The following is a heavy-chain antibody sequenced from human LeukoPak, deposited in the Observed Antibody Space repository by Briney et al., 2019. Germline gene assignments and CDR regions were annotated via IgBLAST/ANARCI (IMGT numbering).Heavy chain of an antibody. CDR2: ITYDGNNK. J-gene: IGHJ4*02. D-gene: IGHD3-9*01. CDR1: GFTFSNYA. Sequence: GGSLRLSCTVSGFTFSNYAMHWVRQAPGKGLEWVAVITYDGNNKYYADSVKGRFTISRDNSKNMLYLQMNSLRAEDAAVYFCARDLAYLLTGLDYCGQGTLVTVSS. CDR3: ARDLAYLLTGLDY. V-gene: IGHV3-30*04.